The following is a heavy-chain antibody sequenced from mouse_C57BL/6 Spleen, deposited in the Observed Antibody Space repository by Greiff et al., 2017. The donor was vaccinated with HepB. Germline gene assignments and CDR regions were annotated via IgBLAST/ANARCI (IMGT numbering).Heavy chain of an antibody. V-gene: IGHV5-17*01. Sequence: EVQLVESGGGLVKPGGSLKLSCAASGFTFSDYGMHWVRQAPEKGLEWVAYISSGSSTIYYADTVKGRFTISRDNAKNTLFLQMTSLRSEDTAMYYCARRRTPNAMDYWGQGTSVTVSS. CDR1: GFTFSDYG. J-gene: IGHJ4*01. CDR3: ARRRTPNAMDY. CDR2: ISSGSSTI.